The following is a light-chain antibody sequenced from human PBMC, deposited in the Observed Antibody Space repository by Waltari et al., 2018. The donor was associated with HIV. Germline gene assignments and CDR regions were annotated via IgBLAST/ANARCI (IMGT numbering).Light chain of an antibody. V-gene: IGLV7-46*01. J-gene: IGLJ3*02. Sequence: QAVVTQEPSLTVSPGGTVTLTCGSSTGAVTSGHYPYWFQQKSGQAPRPRIYDTSNKHSWTPARFAGSLLGGKAALTLSGAQPEDEAEYYCLLSYSGAWVFGGGTKLTVL. CDR3: LLSYSGAWV. CDR2: DTS. CDR1: TGAVTSGHY.